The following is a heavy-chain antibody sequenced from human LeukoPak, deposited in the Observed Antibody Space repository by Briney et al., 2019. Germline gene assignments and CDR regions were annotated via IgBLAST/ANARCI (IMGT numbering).Heavy chain of an antibody. Sequence: ASVKVSCKVSGYTLTELSMHWVRQAPGKGLEWMGGFDPEDGETMYAQKFQGRGTMTEDTSTDTAYMELSSLRSEDTAVYYCATGAPGRFQTYYYYDMDVWGKGTTVTVSS. CDR1: GYTLTELS. D-gene: IGHD3-3*01. CDR2: FDPEDGET. CDR3: ATGAPGRFQTYYYYDMDV. J-gene: IGHJ6*03. V-gene: IGHV1-24*01.